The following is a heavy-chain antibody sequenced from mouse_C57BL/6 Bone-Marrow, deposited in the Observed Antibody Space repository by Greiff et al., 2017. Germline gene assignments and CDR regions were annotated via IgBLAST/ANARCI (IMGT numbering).Heavy chain of an antibody. D-gene: IGHD3-3*01. J-gene: IGHJ2*01. V-gene: IGHV1-69*01. CDR1: GYTFTSYW. CDR3: ARQGPLSDY. CDR2: IDPSDSYT. Sequence: QVQLQQPGAELVMPGASVKLSCKASGYTFTSYWMHWVKQRPGQGLEWIGEIDPSDSYTNYNQKFKGKSTLTVDKSSSTAYMQLSSLTSEDSAVYYCARQGPLSDYWGQGTTLTVSS.